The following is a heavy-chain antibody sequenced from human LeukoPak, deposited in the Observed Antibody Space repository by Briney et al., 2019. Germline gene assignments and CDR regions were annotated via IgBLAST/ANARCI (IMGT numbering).Heavy chain of an antibody. Sequence: KPSETLSLTCAVYGGSFSGYYWSWIRQPPGKGLEWIGYIFYSGSTNYNPSLKSRVTISVDTSKNQFSLKLSSVTAADTAVYYCARHMYSTSPYFDYWAQGTLVTVSS. J-gene: IGHJ4*02. D-gene: IGHD6-13*01. V-gene: IGHV4-59*08. CDR1: GGSFSGYY. CDR3: ARHMYSTSPYFDY. CDR2: IFYSGST.